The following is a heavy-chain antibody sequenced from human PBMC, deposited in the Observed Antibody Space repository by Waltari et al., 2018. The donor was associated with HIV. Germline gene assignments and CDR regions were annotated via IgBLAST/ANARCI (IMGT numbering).Heavy chain of an antibody. Sequence: EVQLVQSGGGLIKPGGSLRLSCAASGFSVTNYWMHWVRQSPGKGLVWVSRINIDGRTIDYADSVKGRFTISRDSAKNTLSLQMNSLREEDTAVYYCSRDTFGEYDFWGQGALVTVYS. CDR3: SRDTFGEYDF. CDR1: GFSVTNYW. V-gene: IGHV3-74*01. CDR2: INIDGRTI. J-gene: IGHJ4*02. D-gene: IGHD3-3*01.